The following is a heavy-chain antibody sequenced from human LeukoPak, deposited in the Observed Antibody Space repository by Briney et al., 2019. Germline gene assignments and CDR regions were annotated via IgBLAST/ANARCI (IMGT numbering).Heavy chain of an antibody. CDR2: ISGSAGST. J-gene: IGHJ4*02. CDR3: AKYIPSSSGYDY. V-gene: IGHV3-23*01. Sequence: SGGSQRLSCAASGFTFSSYAMSWVRQAPGKGLEWVSVISGSAGSTYYADSVKGRFTISRDDSKNTLYLQMNSLRAGDTAVYYCAKYIPSSSGYDYWGQGTLVTVSS. CDR1: GFTFSSYA. D-gene: IGHD3-22*01.